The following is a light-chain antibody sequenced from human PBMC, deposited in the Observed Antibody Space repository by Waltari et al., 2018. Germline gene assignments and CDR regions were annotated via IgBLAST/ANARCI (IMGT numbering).Light chain of an antibody. CDR3: SSYTTSSTYV. CDR1: SINVGGYNF. Sequence: QSALPHPAPVSGSPGQSTTTSCTETSINVGGYNFFSWYQQHPGKVPKLIIYDVTNRPSGVSNRFSGSKSGNTASLTISGLQAEDEADYYCSSYTTSSTYVFGTGTKVTVL. J-gene: IGLJ1*01. V-gene: IGLV2-14*03. CDR2: DVT.